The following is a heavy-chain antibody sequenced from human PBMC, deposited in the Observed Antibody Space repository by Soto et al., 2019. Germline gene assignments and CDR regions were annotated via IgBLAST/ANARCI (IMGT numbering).Heavy chain of an antibody. Sequence: EASVKVSCKASGYTFTSCYMHWVRQAPGQGLEWMGIINPSGGSTSYAQKFQGRVTMTRDTSTSTVYMELSSLRSEDTAVYYCAGQTGTTGYDYYMDAWGKGTTVTVSS. V-gene: IGHV1-46*03. D-gene: IGHD1-7*01. CDR1: GYTFTSCY. J-gene: IGHJ6*03. CDR2: INPSGGST. CDR3: AGQTGTTGYDYYMDA.